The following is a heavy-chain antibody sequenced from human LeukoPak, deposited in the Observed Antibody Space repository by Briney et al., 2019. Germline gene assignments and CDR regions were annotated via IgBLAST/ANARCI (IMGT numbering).Heavy chain of an antibody. D-gene: IGHD6-19*01. J-gene: IGHJ1*01. CDR1: GGSISSYY. CDR3: AGAGIAVAGSEYFQH. Sequence: SETLSLTCTVSGGSISSYYWSWIRQPPGKGLEWIGYIYYSGSTNYNPSLKSRVTISVDTSKNQFSLKLSSVTAADTAVYYCAGAGIAVAGSEYFQHWGQGTLVTVSS. V-gene: IGHV4-59*01. CDR2: IYYSGST.